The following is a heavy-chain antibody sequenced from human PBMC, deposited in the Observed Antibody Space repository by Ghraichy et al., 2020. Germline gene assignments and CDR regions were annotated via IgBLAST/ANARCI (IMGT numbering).Heavy chain of an antibody. CDR1: GFTLSDYN. Sequence: GGSLRLSCVGSGFTLSDYNMTWVRWSPGQGLEWVAYISTSSRSIFYADSVKGRFTISRDNAQKSLSLQMNSLRDEDTAVYYCARASRVVRFYYYDGMDVWGQGTTVTVSS. CDR2: ISTSSRSI. D-gene: IGHD4-23*01. V-gene: IGHV3-48*02. J-gene: IGHJ6*02. CDR3: ARASRVVRFYYYDGMDV.